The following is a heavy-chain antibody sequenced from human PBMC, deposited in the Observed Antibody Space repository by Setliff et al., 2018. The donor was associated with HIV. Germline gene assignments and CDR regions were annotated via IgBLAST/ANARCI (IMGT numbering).Heavy chain of an antibody. CDR2: IGGRGSTI. Sequence: RLSCAASGVTLSHYSMNWVRQAPGKGLEWVSYIGGRGSTIYYADSVKGRFTISRDSAHNSLYLQMNSLRVDDTAVYYCARDPVATIPRGFDIWGQGTMVTVSS. CDR3: ARDPVATIPRGFDI. J-gene: IGHJ3*02. V-gene: IGHV3-48*04. D-gene: IGHD5-12*01. CDR1: GVTLSHYS.